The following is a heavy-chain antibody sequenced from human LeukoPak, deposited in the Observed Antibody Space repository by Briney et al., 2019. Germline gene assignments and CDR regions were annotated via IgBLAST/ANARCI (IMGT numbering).Heavy chain of an antibody. CDR3: ARDRGAGKYYDY. V-gene: IGHV3-33*01. CDR1: GFTFRNHG. D-gene: IGHD4/OR15-4a*01. CDR2: IWYDGSNA. Sequence: GGSLRVSCAASGFTFRNHGMHWVRQAPGKGLEWVAIIWYDGSNAYYADSVRGRFTVSRDNSKKVLYLQMNSLRVEDTAVYYCARDRGAGKYYDYWGQGTQVTVSS. J-gene: IGHJ4*02.